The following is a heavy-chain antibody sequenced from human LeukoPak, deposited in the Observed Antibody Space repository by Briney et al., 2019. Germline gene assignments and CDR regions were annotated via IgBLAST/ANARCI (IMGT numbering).Heavy chain of an antibody. CDR1: GFTFSIYA. D-gene: IGHD5-18*01. J-gene: IGHJ4*02. V-gene: IGHV3-23*01. CDR2: VSGSGDST. Sequence: PGGSLRLSCAASGFTFSIYAMSWVRQAPGKGLEWVSAVSGSGDSTYYAESGKGRFTIARDNSKNTLYLQMNSLGAEDTAVYYCATNPGYSYGYWGQGTLVTVSS. CDR3: ATNPGYSYGY.